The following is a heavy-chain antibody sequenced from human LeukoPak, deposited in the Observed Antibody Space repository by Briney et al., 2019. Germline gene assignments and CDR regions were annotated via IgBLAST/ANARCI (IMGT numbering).Heavy chain of an antibody. J-gene: IGHJ6*03. V-gene: IGHV4-4*07. CDR2: IYTSGST. Sequence: PSETLSLTCTVSGGSISSYYWSWIRQPAGKGLEWIGRIYTSGSTNYNPTLKSRVTMSVDTSKNQFSLKLSSVTAADTAVYYCARVGLDNTRPSYYYYMDVWGKGTTVTVSS. D-gene: IGHD3-16*01. CDR3: ARVGLDNTRPSYYYYMDV. CDR1: GGSISSYY.